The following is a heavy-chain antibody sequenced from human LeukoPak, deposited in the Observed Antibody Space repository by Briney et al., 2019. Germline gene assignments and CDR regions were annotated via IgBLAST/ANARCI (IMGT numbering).Heavy chain of an antibody. CDR3: AREGGSSSKFDY. CDR1: GGSISSDY. Sequence: SETLSLTCTVSGGSISSDYWSWIRQPPGKGLEWIGYIYYSGSTYYNPSLKSRVTISVDTSKNQFSLKLSSVTAADTAVYYCAREGGSSSKFDYWGQGTLVTVSS. V-gene: IGHV4-59*12. J-gene: IGHJ4*02. D-gene: IGHD6-6*01. CDR2: IYYSGST.